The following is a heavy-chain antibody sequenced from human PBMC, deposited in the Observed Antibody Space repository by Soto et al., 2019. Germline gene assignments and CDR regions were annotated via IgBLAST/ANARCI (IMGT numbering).Heavy chain of an antibody. V-gene: IGHV4-39*01. CDR2: IFYSGST. D-gene: IGHD3-9*01. CDR3: ARRYRWLYFDY. J-gene: IGHJ4*02. CDR1: GDSISSSNYF. Sequence: SETLSLTCTVSGDSISSSNYFWGWIRQPPGKGLEWIGTIFYSGSTYYNPSLKSRVTISVDTSKNQFSLRLISVTAADTALYYCARRYRWLYFDYWGQGRLVTVSS.